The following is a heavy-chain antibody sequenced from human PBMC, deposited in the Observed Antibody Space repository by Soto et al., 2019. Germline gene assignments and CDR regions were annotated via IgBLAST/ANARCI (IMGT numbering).Heavy chain of an antibody. Sequence: QVQLVESGGGVVQPGRSLRLSCAASGFTFSSYGMHWVRQAPGKGLEWVAVISYDGSNKYYADSVKGRFTISRDNSKNSLYLQMNSLRAEDTAVYSCSRPQAHAYSSSWFDYWGQGTLVAVSS. CDR1: GFTFSSYG. D-gene: IGHD6-13*01. CDR2: ISYDGSNK. V-gene: IGHV3-30*03. CDR3: SRPQAHAYSSSWFDY. J-gene: IGHJ4*02.